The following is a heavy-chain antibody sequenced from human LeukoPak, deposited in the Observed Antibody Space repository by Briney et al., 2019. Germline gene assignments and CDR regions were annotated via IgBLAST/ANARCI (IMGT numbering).Heavy chain of an antibody. CDR2: IYYSGST. D-gene: IGHD5-18*01. CDR3: ARGPRLMVTNPYYYYGMDV. CDR1: GGSISSSSYY. J-gene: IGHJ6*02. Sequence: SSETLSLTCTVSGGSISSSSYYWGWIRQPPGKGLEWIGSIYYSGSTYYNPSLKSRVTISVDTSKNQFSLKLSSVTAADAAVYYCARGPRLMVTNPYYYYGMDVWGQGTTVTVSS. V-gene: IGHV4-39*01.